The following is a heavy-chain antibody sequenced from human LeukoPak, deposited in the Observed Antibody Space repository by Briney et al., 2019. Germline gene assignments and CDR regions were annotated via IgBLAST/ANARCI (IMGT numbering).Heavy chain of an antibody. CDR2: INHSGST. D-gene: IGHD3-3*01. J-gene: IGHJ4*02. V-gene: IGHV4-34*01. CDR1: GGSFSGYY. CDR3: ARGIRFLEWLLPNPLFDY. Sequence: SETLSLTCAVYGGSFSGYYWSWIRQPPGKGLEWIGEINHSGSTNYNPSLKSRVTISVDTSKNQFSLKLSSVTAADTAVYYCARGIRFLEWLLPNPLFDYWAREPWSPSPQ.